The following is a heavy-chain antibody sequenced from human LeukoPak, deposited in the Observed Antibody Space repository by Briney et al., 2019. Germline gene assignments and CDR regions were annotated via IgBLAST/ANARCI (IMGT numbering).Heavy chain of an antibody. V-gene: IGHV2-5*02. J-gene: IGHJ6*02. CDR3: AHTGYGSGSYLRYYYFGLDV. CDR2: IYWDDDK. Sequence: SGPTLVKPTQTLTLTCTLSGLSLTTSGVGVGWIRQPPGKALEWLALIYWDDDKRYNPSLKTRLTITKDTSRNQVVLTMTNMYPVDTATYYCAHTGYGSGSYLRYYYFGLDVWGQGTTVTVSS. D-gene: IGHD3-10*01. CDR1: GLSLTTSGVG.